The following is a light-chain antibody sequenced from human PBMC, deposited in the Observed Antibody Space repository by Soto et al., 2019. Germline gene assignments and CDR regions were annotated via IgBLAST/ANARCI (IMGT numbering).Light chain of an antibody. Sequence: QSALTQPASVSGSPGQSVTISCTGPRSDIGDSNFISWYQHSPGNAPRLLIYEVNNRPSGVSKRFSGSKAGNTASLTISGLLDDDEADYFCASFISGTILVFGSGTKVTVL. CDR3: ASFISGTILV. V-gene: IGLV2-14*01. J-gene: IGLJ1*01. CDR1: RSDIGDSNF. CDR2: EVN.